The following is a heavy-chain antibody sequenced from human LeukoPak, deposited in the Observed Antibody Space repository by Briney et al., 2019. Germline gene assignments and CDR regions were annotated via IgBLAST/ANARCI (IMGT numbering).Heavy chain of an antibody. CDR3: ARSPTKPLFWSGYYTGGAFFDY. J-gene: IGHJ4*02. CDR2: IYYAGST. D-gene: IGHD3-3*01. V-gene: IGHV4-39*01. CDR1: SGSISGDTSY. Sequence: PSEILSLTCTVSSGSISGDTSYWGWIRQPPGKGLEWIASIYYAGSTYYSPSLRSRVTISVDTSKNQFFLKLNSLTAADTAVYYCARSPTKPLFWSGYYTGGAFFDYWGQGTLVTVSS.